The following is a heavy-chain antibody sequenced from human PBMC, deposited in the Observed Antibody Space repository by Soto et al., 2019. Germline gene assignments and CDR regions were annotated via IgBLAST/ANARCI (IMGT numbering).Heavy chain of an antibody. D-gene: IGHD3-10*01. Sequence: SETLSLTCTVSGGSISSGDYYWSWIRQPPGKGLEWIGYIYYSGSTYYNPSLKSRVTISVDTSKNQFSLKLSSVTAADTAVYYCARTMVRGVSLGANWFDPWGQGTLVTVSS. J-gene: IGHJ5*02. CDR2: IYYSGST. CDR3: ARTMVRGVSLGANWFDP. V-gene: IGHV4-30-4*01. CDR1: GGSISSGDYY.